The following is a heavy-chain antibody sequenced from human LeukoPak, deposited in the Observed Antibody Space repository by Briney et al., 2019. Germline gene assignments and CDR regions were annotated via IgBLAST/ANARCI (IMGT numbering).Heavy chain of an antibody. D-gene: IGHD3-3*01. Sequence: SCKASGGTFSSYAISWVRQAPGKGLEWIGSIFYSGSTYYDPSLKSRVTISVDTSKNQFSLKLSSVTAADTAVYYCARVYYDFWSGYSGIYYFDYWGQGTLVTVSS. J-gene: IGHJ4*02. V-gene: IGHV4-39*07. CDR2: IFYSGST. CDR3: ARVYYDFWSGYSGIYYFDY. CDR1: GGTFSSYA.